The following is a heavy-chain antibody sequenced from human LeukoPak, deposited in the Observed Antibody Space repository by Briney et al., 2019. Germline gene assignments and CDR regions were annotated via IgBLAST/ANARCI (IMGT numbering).Heavy chain of an antibody. CDR3: AKDLESFRVVVAAIDY. D-gene: IGHD2-15*01. CDR2: IRYDGSNK. V-gene: IGHV3-30*02. J-gene: IGHJ4*02. CDR1: GFTFSSYG. Sequence: PGGSLRLSCAASGFTFSSYGMHWVRQAPGKGLEWVAFIRYDGSNKYYADSVKGRFTISRDNSKNTLYLQMNSLRAEDTAVYYCAKDLESFRVVVAAIDYWGQGTLVTVSS.